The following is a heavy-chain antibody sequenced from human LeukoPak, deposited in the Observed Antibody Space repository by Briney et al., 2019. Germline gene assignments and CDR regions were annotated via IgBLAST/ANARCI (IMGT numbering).Heavy chain of an antibody. J-gene: IGHJ4*02. D-gene: IGHD2-15*01. V-gene: IGHV3-74*01. CDR3: TRDSAHSGDY. Sequence: TGGSLRLPCAASGFTFSSHWMHWVRQAPGKGLVWVSRINSDGSSTSYADSVKGRFTISRDNAKNTLYLQMNSLRAEDTVVYYCTRDSAHSGDYWGQGTLVTVSS. CDR2: INSDGSST. CDR1: GFTFSSHW.